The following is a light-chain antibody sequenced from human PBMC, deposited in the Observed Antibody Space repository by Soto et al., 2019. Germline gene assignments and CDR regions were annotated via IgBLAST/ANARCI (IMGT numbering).Light chain of an antibody. CDR1: QNLSRN. V-gene: IGKV3-15*01. J-gene: IGKJ2*01. CDR3: QQYDKWPHT. Sequence: EMVMPQSPATLSVSPGARATLSCRASQNLSRNLAWYQQQPGQAPRLLIFYASTRATGIPARFSGSGSGTDFTLTISSLQSEDFAVYYCQQYDKWPHTFGQGTKLEIK. CDR2: YAS.